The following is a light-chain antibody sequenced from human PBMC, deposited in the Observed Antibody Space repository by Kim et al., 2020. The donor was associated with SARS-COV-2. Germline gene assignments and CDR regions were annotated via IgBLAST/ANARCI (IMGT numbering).Light chain of an antibody. CDR1: QTVSYN. Sequence: EIVMTQSPATLSVSPGGRATLSCRASQTVSYNLAWYEQKPGQTPRLIIYGASTRVTGVPARFSGSRYGTEFNLNISSRQSEDFAVYYGQQYKTWPTFGQGNRLEIK. CDR3: QQYKTWPT. V-gene: IGKV3-15*01. CDR2: GAS. J-gene: IGKJ5*01.